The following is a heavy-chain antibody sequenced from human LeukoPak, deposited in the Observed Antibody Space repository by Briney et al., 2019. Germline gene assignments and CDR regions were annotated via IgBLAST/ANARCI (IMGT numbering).Heavy chain of an antibody. J-gene: IGHJ4*02. V-gene: IGHV3-23*01. CDR1: GFTFSSYA. CDR3: AKTPHYDYVWGSYRQGTFDY. D-gene: IGHD3-16*02. CDR2: ISGSGGST. Sequence: GGSLRLSCAASGFTFSSYAMSWVRQAPGKGLEWVSAISGSGGSTYYADSVKGRFTISRDNSKNTLYLQMNSLRAEDTAVYYCAKTPHYDYVWGSYRQGTFDYWGQGTLVTVSS.